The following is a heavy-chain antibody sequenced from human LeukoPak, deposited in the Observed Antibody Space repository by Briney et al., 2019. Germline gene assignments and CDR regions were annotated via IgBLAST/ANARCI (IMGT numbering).Heavy chain of an antibody. V-gene: IGHV3-64*01. CDR3: VRGAGHSFYFYMDV. Sequence: GGSLRLSCAASGFTFSDYAMHWVRQAPGKGLEYVSAISYNGGSTNYANSVKGRFTISRDNSKNTPYLQMGSLRGEDTAVYYCVRGAGHSFYFYMDVWGKGTTVTVSS. CDR1: GFTFSDYA. D-gene: IGHD2-21*01. CDR2: ISYNGGST. J-gene: IGHJ6*03.